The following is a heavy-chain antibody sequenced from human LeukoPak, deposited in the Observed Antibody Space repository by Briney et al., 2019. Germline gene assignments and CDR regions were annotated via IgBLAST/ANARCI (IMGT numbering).Heavy chain of an antibody. CDR3: AKLGWHIVVVTAIPLFDY. CDR2: ISGSGGST. V-gene: IGHV3-23*01. CDR1: GFTFSSYS. D-gene: IGHD2-21*02. Sequence: GSLRLSCAASGFTFSSYSMNWVRQAPGKGLEWVSAISGSGGSTYYADSVKGRFTISRDNSKNTLYLQMNSLRAEDTAVYYCAKLGWHIVVVTAIPLFDYWGRGTLVTVSS. J-gene: IGHJ4*02.